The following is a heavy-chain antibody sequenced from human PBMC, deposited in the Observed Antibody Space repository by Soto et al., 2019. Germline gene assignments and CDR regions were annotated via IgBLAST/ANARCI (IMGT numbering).Heavy chain of an antibody. V-gene: IGHV1-3*01. J-gene: IGHJ4*02. CDR2: INAGNGNT. D-gene: IGHD3-3*01. CDR1: GYTFTSYA. CDR3: ARVLLEWLLPDY. Sequence: ASVKVSCKASGYTFTSYAIHWVRQAPGQRLEWMGWINAGNGNTKYSQKFQGRVTITRDTSASTAYMELSSLRSEDTAVYYCARVLLEWLLPDYWGQGTLVTVSS.